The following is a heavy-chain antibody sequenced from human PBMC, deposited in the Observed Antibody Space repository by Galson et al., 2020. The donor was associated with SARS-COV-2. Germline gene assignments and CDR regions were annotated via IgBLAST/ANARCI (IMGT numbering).Heavy chain of an antibody. CDR3: AREKYWYTSSSVIDL. D-gene: IGHD6-6*01. J-gene: IGHJ5*02. CDR2: IYYSVSP. CDR1: GASVNSGTYY. V-gene: IGHV4-61*01. Sequence: SETLSLPCTVSGASVNSGTYYWSWIRQPPGKGLEWICYIYYSVSPNYNPSLESRLTISIDTSKNQFSLKLSSVTAADTAVYYCAREKYWYTSSSVIDLWGQGALVTVSS.